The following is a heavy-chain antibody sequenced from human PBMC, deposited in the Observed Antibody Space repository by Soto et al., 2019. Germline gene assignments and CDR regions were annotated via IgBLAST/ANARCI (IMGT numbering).Heavy chain of an antibody. CDR1: GVSISNHY. D-gene: IGHD3-10*01. J-gene: IGHJ6*02. V-gene: IGHV4-59*11. Sequence: QVQLQESGPGLVKPSETLSLTCTVSGVSISNHYWNWIRQAPGKGLEWIGYIHYSGGTKYNPSLKRQVTFKRVTSDKQVTLKLDFVTAAETAVYHCSRVRGIGFDYYCGLDVWGQVTTVTIS. CDR3: SRVRGIGFDYYCGLDV. CDR2: IHYSGGT.